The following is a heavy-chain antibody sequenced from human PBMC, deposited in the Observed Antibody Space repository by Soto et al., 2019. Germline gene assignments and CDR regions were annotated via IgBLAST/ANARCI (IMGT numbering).Heavy chain of an antibody. Sequence: GGSLRLSCAASGFTFSNAWMNWVRQAPGKGLEWVGRIKSKTDGGTTDYAAPVKGRFTISRDDSKNTLYLQMNSLKTEDTAVYYCTTDHIYYDFWSAFVYWGQGTLVTVSS. CDR2: IKSKTDGGTT. CDR1: GFTFSNAW. V-gene: IGHV3-15*07. CDR3: TTDHIYYDFWSAFVY. D-gene: IGHD3-3*01. J-gene: IGHJ4*02.